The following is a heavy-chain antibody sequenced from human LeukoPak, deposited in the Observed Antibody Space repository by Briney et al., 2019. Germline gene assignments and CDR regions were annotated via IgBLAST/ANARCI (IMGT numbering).Heavy chain of an antibody. V-gene: IGHV4-39*01. Sequence: SETLSLTCSVSGASISGGTYYWGWIRQPPGKGLEWIGSIYYTGSTYYNPSLKSRVTISVDTSKNQFSLKLSSVTAADTAVYYCATRGGSGRAFDYWGQGTLVTVSS. CDR1: GASISGGTYY. CDR3: ATRGGSGRAFDY. J-gene: IGHJ4*02. D-gene: IGHD1-26*01. CDR2: IYYTGST.